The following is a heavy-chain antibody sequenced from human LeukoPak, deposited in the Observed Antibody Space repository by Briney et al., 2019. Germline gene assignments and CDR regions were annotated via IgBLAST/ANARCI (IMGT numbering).Heavy chain of an antibody. CDR2: ISSSSSYI. D-gene: IGHD3-16*02. Sequence: GGSLRLSCAASGFTFSSCSMNWVRQAPGKGLEWVSSISSSSSYIYYADSVKGRFTISRDNAKNSLYLQMNSLRAEDTAVYYCARGGLSLPNWFDPWGQGTLVTVSS. CDR1: GFTFSSCS. V-gene: IGHV3-21*04. J-gene: IGHJ5*02. CDR3: ARGGLSLPNWFDP.